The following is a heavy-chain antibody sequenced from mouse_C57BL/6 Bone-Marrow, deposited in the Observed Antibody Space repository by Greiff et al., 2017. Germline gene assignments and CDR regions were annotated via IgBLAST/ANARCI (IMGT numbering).Heavy chain of an antibody. D-gene: IGHD3-1*01. CDR2: IYPRSGNT. J-gene: IGHJ1*03. V-gene: IGHV1-81*01. Sequence: QVQLQESGAELARPGASVKLSCKASGYTFTSYGISWVKQRPGQGLEWIGEIYPRSGNTYYTAKFKGKATLTADKSSSTAYMELRSLTSEDSAVXCCARSGDFDVWGTGTTVTVSA. CDR3: ARSGDFDV. CDR1: GYTFTSYG.